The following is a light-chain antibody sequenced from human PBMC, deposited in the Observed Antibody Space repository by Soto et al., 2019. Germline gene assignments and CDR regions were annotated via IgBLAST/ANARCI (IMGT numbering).Light chain of an antibody. CDR3: SSSTRSSTL. V-gene: IGLV2-14*01. CDR1: SSDVGGYNY. Sequence: QSALTQPASVSGSPGQSITISCTGTSSDVGGYNYVSWYQHHPGKAPKLMIYAVTDRPSGVSSRFSGSKSGNTASLTISGLKADDEDDYYCSSSTRSSTLFGTGTKVTV. J-gene: IGLJ1*01. CDR2: AVT.